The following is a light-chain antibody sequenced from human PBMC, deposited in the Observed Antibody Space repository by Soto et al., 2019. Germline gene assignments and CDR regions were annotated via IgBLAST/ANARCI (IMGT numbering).Light chain of an antibody. Sequence: EIVMTQSPATLSVSPGEGATLSCRASQSVSSNLAWYQQKPGQAPKLLIYGASTRATGIPARFSGSGSGTEFTLTISSLQSEDFADYYCQQSHNWPLSFGGGTKVDIK. CDR3: QQSHNWPLS. V-gene: IGKV3-15*01. CDR1: QSVSSN. CDR2: GAS. J-gene: IGKJ4*01.